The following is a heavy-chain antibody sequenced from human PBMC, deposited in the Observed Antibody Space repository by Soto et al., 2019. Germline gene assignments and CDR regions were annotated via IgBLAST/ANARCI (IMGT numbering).Heavy chain of an antibody. J-gene: IGHJ4*02. CDR1: GFTFSNYA. D-gene: IGHD2-8*02. CDR2: MSGSGDSI. CDR3: ATGRHMGY. V-gene: IGHV3-23*01. Sequence: DVQVLESGGDLVQPGESLRLSCAASGFTFSNYAMTWVRQAPGKGLVWVSTMSGSGDSIYYADSVKGRFTIPRDNSKNTLYLQMTSLRADDWAVYYCATGRHMGYWGQRTLVIVSS.